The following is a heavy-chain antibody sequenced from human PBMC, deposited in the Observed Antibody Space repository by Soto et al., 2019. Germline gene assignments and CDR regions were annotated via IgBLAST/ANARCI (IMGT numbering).Heavy chain of an antibody. CDR3: ARIPYVATIPPY. CDR2: INAGNGNT. J-gene: IGHJ4*02. D-gene: IGHD5-12*01. V-gene: IGHV1-3*01. Sequence: GASVKVSCKASGYTFTSYAMHWVRQAPGQRLEWMGWINAGNGNTKYSQKFQGRVTITRDTSASTAYMELSSLRSEETAVYYCARIPYVATIPPYWGQGTRVTVSS. CDR1: GYTFTSYA.